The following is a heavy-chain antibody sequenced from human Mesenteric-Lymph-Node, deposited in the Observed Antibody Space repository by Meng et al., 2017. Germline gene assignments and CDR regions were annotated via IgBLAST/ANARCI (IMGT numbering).Heavy chain of an antibody. J-gene: IGHJ4*02. V-gene: IGHV5-51*01. CDR3: ARHSRFDHYDSSTPGY. CDR2: IHPGDSDV. Sequence: GESLKISCKGSGYSFTSYWIGWVRQMPGKGLEWMGIIHPGDSDVKYSPSFQGQVTFSADRSISTAYLQWSSLKASDTAMYYCARHSRFDHYDSSTPGYWGQGTLVTVSS. D-gene: IGHD3-22*01. CDR1: GYSFTSYW.